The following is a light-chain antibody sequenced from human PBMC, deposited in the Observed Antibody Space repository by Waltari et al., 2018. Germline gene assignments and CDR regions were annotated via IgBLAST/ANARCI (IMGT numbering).Light chain of an antibody. CDR2: DVN. CDR3: SSFTSRRTLV. J-gene: IGLJ2*01. CDR1: SSDVDAYNY. V-gene: IGLV2-14*01. Sequence: QSALTQPASVSGSPGQSITIPCTGTSSDVDAYNYVSWYQRHPGKVPKVMIYDVNKRPSGVSNRFSGSKSGNTASLTISGLQSEDEADYYCSSFTSRRTLVFGGGTKLTVL.